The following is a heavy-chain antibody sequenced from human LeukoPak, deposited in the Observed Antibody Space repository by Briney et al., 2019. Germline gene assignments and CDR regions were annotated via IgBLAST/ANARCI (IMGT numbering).Heavy chain of an antibody. CDR1: GCTFTGYY. D-gene: IGHD2-2*01. Sequence: ASVKVSCKASGCTFTGYYMHWVRQAPGQGLEWMGWINPNSGGTNCAQKFQGWVTMTRDTSISTAYMELSRLRSDDTAVYYCARGSLPAAMEPDLTYWGQGTLVTVSS. CDR2: INPNSGGT. J-gene: IGHJ4*02. V-gene: IGHV1-2*04. CDR3: ARGSLPAAMEPDLTY.